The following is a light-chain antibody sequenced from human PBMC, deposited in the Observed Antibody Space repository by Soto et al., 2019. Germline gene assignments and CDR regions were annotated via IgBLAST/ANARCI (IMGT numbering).Light chain of an antibody. J-gene: IGLJ3*02. Sequence: QSALTQPASVSGSPGQSITISCTGTSSDVGNYNLVSWYQHHPGKAPKLMIYEVNKRPSGVSNRFSGFKSANTASLTISGLQAEDEADYYCCSYAGSSTSWVFGGGTKLTVL. CDR1: SSDVGNYNL. CDR2: EVN. CDR3: CSYAGSSTSWV. V-gene: IGLV2-23*02.